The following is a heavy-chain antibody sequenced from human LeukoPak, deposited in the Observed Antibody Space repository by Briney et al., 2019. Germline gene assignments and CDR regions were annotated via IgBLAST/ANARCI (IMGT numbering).Heavy chain of an antibody. Sequence: SETLSLTCTVSGCSISSYYWSWIRQPPGKGLEWIGYIYYSGSTNYNPSLKSRVTISVDTSKNQFSLKLSSVTAADTAVYYCARDTAVAGTWYFDLWGRGTLVTVSS. V-gene: IGHV4-59*01. CDR3: ARDTAVAGTWYFDL. CDR1: GCSISSYY. CDR2: IYYSGST. J-gene: IGHJ2*01. D-gene: IGHD6-19*01.